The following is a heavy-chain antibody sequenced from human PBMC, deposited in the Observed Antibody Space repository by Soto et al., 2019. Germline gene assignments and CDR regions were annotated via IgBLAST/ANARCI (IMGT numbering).Heavy chain of an antibody. CDR2: ISSSGTTI. CDR1: GFTFSDYF. V-gene: IGHV3-11*01. Sequence: GGSLRLSCAASGFTFSDYFMTWIRQAPGKGLEWVSYISSSGTTIFYADSVQGRFTISRDNAKKSLYLEINSLRAEDTAVYYCARTDLPDNYYDSSGCYPSLDYWGQGTLVTVSS. D-gene: IGHD3-22*01. J-gene: IGHJ4*02. CDR3: ARTDLPDNYYDSSGCYPSLDY.